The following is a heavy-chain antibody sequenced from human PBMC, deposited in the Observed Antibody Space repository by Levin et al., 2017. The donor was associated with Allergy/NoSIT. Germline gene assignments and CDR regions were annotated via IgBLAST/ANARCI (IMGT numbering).Heavy chain of an antibody. CDR1: GGSISTSNW. CDR3: ARFGNWAPGVPHLDY. V-gene: IGHV4-4*02. CDR2: VYHRGET. D-gene: IGHD1-1*01. Sequence: PSETLSLTCAISGGSISTSNWWSWVRQPPGKGLEWIGEVYHRGETNYNPSLKSRVTMSVDKSKNQFSLRVHSMTAADTAVYYCARFGNWAPGVPHLDYWGQGTLVTVSS. J-gene: IGHJ4*02.